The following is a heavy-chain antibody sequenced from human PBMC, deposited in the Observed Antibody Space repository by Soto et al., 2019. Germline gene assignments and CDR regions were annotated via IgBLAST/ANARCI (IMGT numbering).Heavy chain of an antibody. CDR3: ARQRGGGYWCAP. CDR2: IYYSGTT. D-gene: IGHD3-10*01. J-gene: IGHJ5*02. V-gene: IGHV4-30-4*01. Sequence: PSETLSLTSSVSGGSINSDDHYWTWIRQPPVKGLEWIGSIYYSGTTNYNPSLKSRITVSIDTSKNQFTLNLTPVTAADTALSYCARQRGGGYWCAPMGQVTRGAVSS. CDR1: GGSINSDDHY.